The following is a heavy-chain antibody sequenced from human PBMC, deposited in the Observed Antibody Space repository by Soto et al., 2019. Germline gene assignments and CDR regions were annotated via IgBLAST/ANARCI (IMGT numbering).Heavy chain of an antibody. D-gene: IGHD4-17*01. J-gene: IGHJ3*02. CDR3: ARKNGVLDAFDI. V-gene: IGHV4-4*03. CDR2: IYHSGTT. Sequence: PETLSLTCAVSGGSITSTNWWSWVRQPPGKGLEWIGEIYHSGTTNYNPSLKSRVTMSVDTSKNQFSLKLSSVTAVDTAVYYCARKNGVLDAFDIWGQGTMVTVSS. CDR1: GGSITSTNW.